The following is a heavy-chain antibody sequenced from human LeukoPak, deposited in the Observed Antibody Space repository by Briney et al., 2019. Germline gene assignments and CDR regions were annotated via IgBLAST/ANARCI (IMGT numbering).Heavy chain of an antibody. V-gene: IGHV3-21*01. CDR3: ASHGSAYDSMDY. CDR2: ISSSSSYI. Sequence: GGSLRLSCAASGFTFSSYSMNWVRQAPGKGLEWVSSISSSSSYIYYADSVKGRFTISRDNAKNSLYLQMNSLRAEDTAVYYCASHGSAYDSMDYWGQGTLVTVSS. D-gene: IGHD3-22*01. CDR1: GFTFSSYS. J-gene: IGHJ4*02.